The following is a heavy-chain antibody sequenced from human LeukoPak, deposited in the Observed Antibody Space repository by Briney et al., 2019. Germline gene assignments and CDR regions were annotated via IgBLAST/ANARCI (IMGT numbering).Heavy chain of an antibody. J-gene: IGHJ4*02. D-gene: IGHD3-10*02. V-gene: IGHV3-7*01. Sequence: GGSLRLSCAASGFTFSNNWMNWVRQAPGKGLEWVASIKQDGSRIFYVDSVKGRFTISRDNAKNSLFLQMNSLRPEDTAVYYCAGGGESKSIFGFFEYWAQGTLVTVSS. CDR3: AGGGESKSIFGFFEY. CDR1: GFTFSNNW. CDR2: IKQDGSRI.